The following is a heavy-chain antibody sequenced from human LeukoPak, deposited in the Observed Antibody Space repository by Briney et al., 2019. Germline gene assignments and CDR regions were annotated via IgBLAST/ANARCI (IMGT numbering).Heavy chain of an antibody. J-gene: IGHJ6*02. CDR3: ARDPNTSCYTFRCGMDV. CDR2: ISAYNGNT. D-gene: IGHD2-2*02. V-gene: IGHV1-18*01. Sequence: ASVKVSCKASGYTFTSYGISWVRQAPGQGLEWMGWISAYNGNTNYAQKLQGRVTMTTDTSTSTAYMELRSLRSDDTAVYYCARDPNTSCYTFRCGMDVWGRGTTVTVSS. CDR1: GYTFTSYG.